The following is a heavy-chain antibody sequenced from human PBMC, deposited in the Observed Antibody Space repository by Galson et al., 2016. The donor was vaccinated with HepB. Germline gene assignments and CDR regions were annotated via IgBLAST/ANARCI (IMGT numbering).Heavy chain of an antibody. CDR2: ISYDGSNK. V-gene: IGHV3-30*18. CDR3: AKEYYYRGMDV. Sequence: SLRLSCAASGFTFSIYGMHWVRQAPGKGLEWVAVISYDGSNKYYADFVKGRFTISRDNSKNTLYLQMNSLRAEDTAVYYCAKEYYYRGMDVWGQGTTVTVSS. J-gene: IGHJ6*02. CDR1: GFTFSIYG.